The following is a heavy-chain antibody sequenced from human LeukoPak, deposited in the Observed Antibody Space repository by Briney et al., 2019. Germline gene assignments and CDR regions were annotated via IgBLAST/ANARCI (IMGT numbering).Heavy chain of an antibody. CDR2: IYSGGNT. CDR3: ARVGDHYHWNLDL. J-gene: IGHJ2*01. V-gene: IGHV3-53*01. Sequence: GGSLRLSCAASGFTISTKYMNWVRQAPGKGLEWVSIIYSGGNTYYADSVKGRFTISRDTSKNTVSLQMNSLRAEDTAVYFCARVGDHYHWNLDLWGRGTLVTVSS. D-gene: IGHD3-10*01. CDR1: GFTISTKY.